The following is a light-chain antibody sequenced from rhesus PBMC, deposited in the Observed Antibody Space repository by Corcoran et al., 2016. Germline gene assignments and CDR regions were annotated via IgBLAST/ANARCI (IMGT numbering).Light chain of an antibody. CDR2: DAA. CDR1: QGIRSY. Sequence: DIQMTQSPSSLSASVGDTVTITCRASQGIRSYLNWYQQKPGKAPKLLIYDAASLESGVPSRFSVSGSGTDFALTISSLQPEDFAVYYCLQHNSYPFTFGPGTKLDIK. V-gene: IGKV1-28*03. CDR3: LQHNSYPFT. J-gene: IGKJ3*01.